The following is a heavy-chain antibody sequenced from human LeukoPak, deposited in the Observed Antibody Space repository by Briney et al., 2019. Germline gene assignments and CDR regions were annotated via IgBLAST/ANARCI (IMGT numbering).Heavy chain of an antibody. CDR2: IKSKTDGATA. Sequence: PGGSLRLSCAASGFTFSSYSMNWVRQAPGKGLEWVGRIKSKTDGATADYAAPVKGRFTVSRDDSKSTLYLQMSSLKTEDTAVYYCTTQAAGPGWGWTDHWGQGILVTVSS. CDR3: TTQAAGPGWGWTDH. CDR1: GFTFSSYS. J-gene: IGHJ4*02. D-gene: IGHD3-10*01. V-gene: IGHV3-15*01.